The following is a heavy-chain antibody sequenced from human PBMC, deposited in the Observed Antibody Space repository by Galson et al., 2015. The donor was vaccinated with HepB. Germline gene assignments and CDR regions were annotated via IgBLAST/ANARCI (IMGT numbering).Heavy chain of an antibody. D-gene: IGHD2-2*01. V-gene: IGHV3-48*04. J-gene: IGHJ4*02. Sequence: SLRLSCAASGFTFTGYPMHWVRQAPGKGLEWLSYISSYSHTTYYADSVKGRFTISRDNAKNSLYLQMNSLRVEDTAVYYCARAYCSRLSCPSNDYWGQGTLVTVSS. CDR1: GFTFTGYP. CDR2: ISSYSHTT. CDR3: ARAYCSRLSCPSNDY.